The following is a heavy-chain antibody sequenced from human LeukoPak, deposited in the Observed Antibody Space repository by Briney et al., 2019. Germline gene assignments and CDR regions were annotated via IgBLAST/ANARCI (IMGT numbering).Heavy chain of an antibody. J-gene: IGHJ4*02. CDR2: IYYSGST. CDR3: ARRMTYYDILTGYPQPYYFDY. Sequence: SETLSLTXTVSGGSISSGDYYWSWIRQPPGKGLEWIGYIYYSGSTYYNPSLKSRVTISVDTSKNQFSLKLSSVTAADTAVYYCARRMTYYDILTGYPQPYYFDYWGQGTLVTVSS. D-gene: IGHD3-9*01. CDR1: GGSISSGDYY. V-gene: IGHV4-30-4*08.